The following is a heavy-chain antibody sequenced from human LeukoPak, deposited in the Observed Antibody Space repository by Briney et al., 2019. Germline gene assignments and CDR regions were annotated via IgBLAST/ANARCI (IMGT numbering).Heavy chain of an antibody. J-gene: IGHJ5*02. Sequence: SETLSLTCAVYGGSFSGYSWTWLRQPPGRGLEWIGEIDHSGSANYNPSLKSRVTVSVDRSTSQFSLKLSSVTAADTAVFYCARGPMRGWFDPWGQGTLVTVSS. CDR3: ARGPMRGWFDP. CDR2: IDHSGSA. CDR1: GGSFSGYS. V-gene: IGHV4-34*01.